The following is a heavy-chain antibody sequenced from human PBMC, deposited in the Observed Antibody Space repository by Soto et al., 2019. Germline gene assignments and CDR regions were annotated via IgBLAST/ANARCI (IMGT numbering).Heavy chain of an antibody. D-gene: IGHD2-21*01. CDR1: EYTFSDYI. V-gene: IGHV1-2*02. CDR2: INPNGGGT. J-gene: IGHJ4*01. Sequence: QVHLVQSGTEVKKAGASVKVSCKASEYTFSDYILQWVRQAPGQGLEWMGGINPNGGGTEFAQKFQDSITLTMDKSTTTVFMELIRLKSDDTAIYFCARARSRQSDGDNWGQGTLVSVSS. CDR3: ARARSRQSDGDN.